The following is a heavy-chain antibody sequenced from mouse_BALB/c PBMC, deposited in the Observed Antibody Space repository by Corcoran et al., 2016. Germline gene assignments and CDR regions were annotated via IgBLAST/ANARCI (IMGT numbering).Heavy chain of an antibody. CDR3: AGYFDY. CDR1: GFNIKDYY. J-gene: IGHJ2*01. Sequence: EVQLQQSGAELVRPGALVKLSCKASGFNIKDYYMHWVKQRPEQGLEWIGWIDPENGNTIYDPKFQGKASITADTSSNTAYLQRSSLTSEDTAVYYCAGYFDYWGQGTTLTVSS. V-gene: IGHV14-1*02. CDR2: IDPENGNT.